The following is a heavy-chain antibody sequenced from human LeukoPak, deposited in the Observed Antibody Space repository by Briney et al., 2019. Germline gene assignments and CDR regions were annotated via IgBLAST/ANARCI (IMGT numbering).Heavy chain of an antibody. CDR2: LYFSGST. CDR1: GGSVNSHY. D-gene: IGHD5-18*01. V-gene: IGHV4-59*02. J-gene: IGHJ3*02. CDR3: TGAYHCGGYGNRRAFDI. Sequence: SETLSLTCTVSGGSVNSHYWSWIRHPPGKGLVGIGNLYFSGSTGYNPSLKSGVSISVETSKNQFSLRLSSETAVSTARSYYTGAYHCGGYGNRRAFDIWGQGAMVTVS.